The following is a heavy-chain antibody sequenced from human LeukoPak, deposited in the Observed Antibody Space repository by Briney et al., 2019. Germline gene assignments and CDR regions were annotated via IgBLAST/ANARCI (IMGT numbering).Heavy chain of an antibody. CDR1: GFAFNTYS. CDR3: ARSAGTGGPYYFDY. CDR2: ISGLSTYI. J-gene: IGHJ4*02. V-gene: IGHV3-21*04. D-gene: IGHD3/OR15-3a*01. Sequence: GGSLRLSCAASGFAFNTYSMNWVRQAPGKGLEWVSSISGLSTYIYYPDSMKGRFTISRDNAKNSLFLQVSSLRAEDMAVYFCARSAGTGGPYYFDYWGQGSLVTVSS.